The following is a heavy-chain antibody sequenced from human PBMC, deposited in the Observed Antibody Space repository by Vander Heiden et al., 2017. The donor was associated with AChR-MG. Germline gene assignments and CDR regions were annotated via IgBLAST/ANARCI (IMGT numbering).Heavy chain of an antibody. CDR3: AKWLVPAAPTASDY. Sequence: EVQLLESGGGWVQPGGSLRLSCAASGFTFGSYGMSWVRQAPGKGLEWVSAISGSGGSTYYADSVKGRFTISRDNSKNTLYLQMNSLRAEDTAVYYCAKWLVPAAPTASDYWGQGTLVTVSS. J-gene: IGHJ4*02. V-gene: IGHV3-23*01. CDR2: ISGSGGST. CDR1: GFTFGSYG. D-gene: IGHD2-2*01.